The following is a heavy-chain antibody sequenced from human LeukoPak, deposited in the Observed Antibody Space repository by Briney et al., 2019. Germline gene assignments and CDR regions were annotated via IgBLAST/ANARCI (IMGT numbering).Heavy chain of an antibody. J-gene: IGHJ4*02. Sequence: SQTLSLTCAISGDSVSSNSAAWNWIRQSPSRSLEWLGRTYYRSKWYNDYAVSVKSRITINPDTSKNQFSLQLNSVTPEDTAVYYCAREPRSGYSSGWTLRPFDYWGQGTLVTVSS. CDR3: AREPRSGYSSGWTLRPFDY. CDR1: GDSVSSNSAA. V-gene: IGHV6-1*01. D-gene: IGHD6-19*01. CDR2: TYYRSKWYN.